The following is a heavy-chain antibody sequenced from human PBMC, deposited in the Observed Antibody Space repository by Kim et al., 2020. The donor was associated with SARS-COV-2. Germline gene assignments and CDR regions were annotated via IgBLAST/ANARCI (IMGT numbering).Heavy chain of an antibody. CDR2: IKQDGSEK. CDR1: GFTFSGYW. CDR3: AKPNSGAFDI. Sequence: GGSLRLSCAASGFTFSGYWMSWVRQAPVKGLEWVANIKQDGSEKYYVDSVKGRFTISRDNAENSLYLQMNSLRAEDTAVYYCAKPNSGAFDIWGQGTKVT. J-gene: IGHJ3*02. V-gene: IGHV3-7*03.